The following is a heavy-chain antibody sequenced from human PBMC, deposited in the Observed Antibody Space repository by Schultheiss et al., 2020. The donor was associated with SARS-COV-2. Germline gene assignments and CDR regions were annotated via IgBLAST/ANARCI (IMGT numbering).Heavy chain of an antibody. D-gene: IGHD4-17*01. V-gene: IGHV4-4*02. CDR3: ARSSGRYGLPDY. CDR1: GGSISSSNW. J-gene: IGHJ4*02. Sequence: SETLSLTCAVSGGSISSSNWWSWVRQPPGKGLEWIGEIYHSGRTNYNPSLKSRVTISVDTSKNQFSLKLSSVTAADTAMYYCARSSGRYGLPDYWGQGTLVTVSS. CDR2: IYHSGRT.